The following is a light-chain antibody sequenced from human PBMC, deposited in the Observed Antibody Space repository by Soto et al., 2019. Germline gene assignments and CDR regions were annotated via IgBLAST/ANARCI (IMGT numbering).Light chain of an antibody. J-gene: IGKJ5*01. Sequence: LTQSPGTLSLSPRYRATLFSRARQSLTNPYIAWYQQKPGQAPRLLIYDISSRATGIPDRFSGSVSGTDFTLTITRLEPEDFAVFYCQQYGSSEIIFGQGTRLEIK. CDR2: DIS. CDR3: QQYGSSEII. V-gene: IGKV3-20*01. CDR1: QSLTNPY.